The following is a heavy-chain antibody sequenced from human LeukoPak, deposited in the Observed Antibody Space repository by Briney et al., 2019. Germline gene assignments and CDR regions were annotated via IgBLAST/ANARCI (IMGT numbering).Heavy chain of an antibody. CDR3: ARRYYYDSRGIALDS. D-gene: IGHD3-22*01. CDR1: GYRFSNYW. V-gene: IGHV5-51*01. Sequence: GASLKISCKGFGYRFSNYWIGWVRQMPGKGLEWMGIIYPGDSDTRYSPSFQGQVTISVDKSTNTVYLQWTSLKASDSAMYYCARRYYYDSRGIALDSWGQGTLVTVSS. CDR2: IYPGDSDT. J-gene: IGHJ4*02.